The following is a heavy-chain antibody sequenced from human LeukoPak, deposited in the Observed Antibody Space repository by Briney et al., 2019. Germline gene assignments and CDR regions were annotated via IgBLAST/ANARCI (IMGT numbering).Heavy chain of an antibody. Sequence: SETLSLTCTVSGGSVSSGIYYWSWIRQPPGKGLEWIGEINHSGSTNYNPSLKSRVTISVDTSKNQFSLKLSSVTAADTAVYYCARESYYYYGMDVWGQGTTVTVSS. CDR2: INHSGST. J-gene: IGHJ6*02. CDR1: GGSVSSGIYY. CDR3: ARESYYYYGMDV. V-gene: IGHV4-39*07.